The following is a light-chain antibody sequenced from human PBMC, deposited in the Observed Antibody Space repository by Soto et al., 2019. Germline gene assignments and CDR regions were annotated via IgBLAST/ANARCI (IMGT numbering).Light chain of an antibody. J-gene: IGLJ2*01. Sequence: SYELTQPPSVSVAPGKTARITCGGNNIGSNSVHLYQQKPRQAPVLVIHYDSDRPTGIPERFSGSNSGNTATLTISRVEAADEADYDCQVWCSSSDHPGFGGGTKVTVL. V-gene: IGLV3-21*04. CDR3: QVWCSSSDHPG. CDR2: YDS. CDR1: NIGSNS.